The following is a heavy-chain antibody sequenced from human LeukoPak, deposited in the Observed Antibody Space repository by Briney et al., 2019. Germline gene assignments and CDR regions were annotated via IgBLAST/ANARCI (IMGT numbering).Heavy chain of an antibody. CDR3: ARVVVPAPERGYFDY. V-gene: IGHV4-59*01. Sequence: SETLSLTCTVSGGSISRYYWSWIRQPPGKGLDWIGYIYYSGSTNYNPSLKSRVTILVDTSKNQFSLKLSSVTAADTAVYYCARVVVPAPERGYFDYWGQGTLVTVSS. CDR1: GGSISRYY. CDR2: IYYSGST. D-gene: IGHD2-2*01. J-gene: IGHJ4*02.